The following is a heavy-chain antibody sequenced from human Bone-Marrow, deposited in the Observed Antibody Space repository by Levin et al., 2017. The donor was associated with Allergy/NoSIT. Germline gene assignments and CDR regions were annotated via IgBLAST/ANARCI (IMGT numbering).Heavy chain of an antibody. V-gene: IGHV5-51*01. D-gene: IGHD5-18*01. CDR1: GYNFASYW. CDR3: ARRASRQDTTVLTVAYDY. CDR2: IYLGDSDT. Sequence: GGSLRLSCKGSGYNFASYWIAWVRQMPGKGLEWMGIIYLGDSDTRYSPSFQGQVTISGDKSINTAYLRWNSLKASDTAIYFCARRASRQDTTVLTVAYDYWGQGTQVTVSS. J-gene: IGHJ4*02.